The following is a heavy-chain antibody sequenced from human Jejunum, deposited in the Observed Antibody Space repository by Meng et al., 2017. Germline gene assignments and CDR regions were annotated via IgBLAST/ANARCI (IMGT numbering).Heavy chain of an antibody. D-gene: IGHD4-11*01. J-gene: IGHJ4*02. CDR3: ARVSTSYNNQRFDY. CDR1: GYTLTNYGYTFTSNG. CDR2: ISPYNGVS. V-gene: IGHV1-18*01. Sequence: QIQLVQSGGEVKRPGASVRVACEASGYTLTNYGYTFTSNGITWVRQAPGQGLEWMGWISPYNGVSSYAEKFQGRVTMTADTATNTAYLDLRSLRSDDTAVYFCARVSTSYNNQRFDYWGQGTLVTVSS.